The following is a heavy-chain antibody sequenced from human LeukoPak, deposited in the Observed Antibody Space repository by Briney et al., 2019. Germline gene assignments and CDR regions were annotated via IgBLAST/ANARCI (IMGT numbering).Heavy chain of an antibody. J-gene: IGHJ4*02. CDR1: GGSISSGDYY. D-gene: IGHD4-17*01. CDR3: AREDGAAHATWDY. CDR2: IYYSGST. V-gene: IGHV4-30-4*01. Sequence: PSQTLSLTCPVSGGSISSGDYYWSWIRQPPGKGLEWIGYIYYSGSTYYNPSLKSRVTISVDTSKNQFSLKLSSVTAADTAVYYCAREDGAAHATWDYWGQGTLVTVSS.